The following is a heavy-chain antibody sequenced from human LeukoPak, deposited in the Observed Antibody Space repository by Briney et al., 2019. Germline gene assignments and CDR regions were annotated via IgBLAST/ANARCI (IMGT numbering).Heavy chain of an antibody. J-gene: IGHJ4*02. Sequence: PGRSLRLSCAASGFTFSSYAMHWVRQAPGKGLEWVAVISYDGSNKYYADSVKGRFTISRDNSKNTLYLQMNSLRAEDTAVYYCARAGRGLGYYFDYWGQGALVTVSS. CDR2: ISYDGSNK. CDR1: GFTFSSYA. D-gene: IGHD3-10*01. V-gene: IGHV3-30-3*01. CDR3: ARAGRGLGYYFDY.